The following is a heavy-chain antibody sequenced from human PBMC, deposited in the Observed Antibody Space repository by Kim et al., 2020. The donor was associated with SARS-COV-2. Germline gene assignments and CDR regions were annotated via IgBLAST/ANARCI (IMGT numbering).Heavy chain of an antibody. D-gene: IGHD3-10*01. J-gene: IGHJ4*02. Sequence: YYADSVKGRFTISRDNAKNSLYLQMNSLRAEDTAVYYWARDKGIDFGFDYWGQGTLVTVSS. V-gene: IGHV3-48*04. CDR3: ARDKGIDFGFDY.